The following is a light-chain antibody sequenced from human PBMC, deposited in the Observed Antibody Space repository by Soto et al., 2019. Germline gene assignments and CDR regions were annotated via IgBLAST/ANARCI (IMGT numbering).Light chain of an antibody. V-gene: IGKV1-39*01. CDR1: QTIARY. CDR2: DAS. J-gene: IGKJ3*01. Sequence: DIQMTKSPSFLSASVGDRVTITCRASQTIARYLNWYQHKPGKAPKFLIYDASNLQGGVPSRFNGSGSGTDFTLTISSLQPDDFATYYCQQTYSTPQVTFGPGTKVDIK. CDR3: QQTYSTPQVT.